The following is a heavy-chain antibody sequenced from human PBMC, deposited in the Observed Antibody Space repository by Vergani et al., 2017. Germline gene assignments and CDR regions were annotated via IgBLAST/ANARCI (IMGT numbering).Heavy chain of an antibody. V-gene: IGHV3-23*01. D-gene: IGHD3-3*02. J-gene: IGHJ4*02. CDR2: ISGSGGST. Sequence: EVQLLESGGGLVQPGGSLRLSCAASGFTFSSYAMSWVRQAPGKGLEWVSAISGSGGSTYYADSVKGRFTISRDNSKNTLYLQMKSLRSEDTAVYYCAKDGPHILLGLVFLEWLILDYWGQGTLVTVSS. CDR1: GFTFSSYA. CDR3: AKDGPHILLGLVFLEWLILDY.